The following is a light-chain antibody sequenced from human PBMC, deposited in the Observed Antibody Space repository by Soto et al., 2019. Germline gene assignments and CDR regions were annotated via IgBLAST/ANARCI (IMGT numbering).Light chain of an antibody. J-gene: IGLJ3*02. CDR1: NSNIGSSS. V-gene: IGLV1-44*01. Sequence: QSVLTQAPSTSGTPGQRVTLSCSGSNSNIGSSSVNWYRQVPGTAPELLIYTTNERPSGVPDRFSGYKSGTSASLAISGLQSEDEAEYFCAAWDDSLNGPVFGGGTKLTVL. CDR2: TTN. CDR3: AAWDDSLNGPV.